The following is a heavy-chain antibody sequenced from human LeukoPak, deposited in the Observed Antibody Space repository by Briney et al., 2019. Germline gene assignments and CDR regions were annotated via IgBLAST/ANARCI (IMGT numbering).Heavy chain of an antibody. CDR3: ARDWGAYYHFFDY. CDR1: GFSMSVYW. J-gene: IGHJ4*02. Sequence: PGGFLRLSCEASGFSMSVYWMSWVRQAPGKGLEWVGNIKQDGSERNYVDSVKGRFTISRDNAKKSLYLQMNSLRAEDTAVYYCARDWGAYYHFFDYWGQGTLVTVSS. CDR2: IKQDGSER. V-gene: IGHV3-7*01. D-gene: IGHD3-22*01.